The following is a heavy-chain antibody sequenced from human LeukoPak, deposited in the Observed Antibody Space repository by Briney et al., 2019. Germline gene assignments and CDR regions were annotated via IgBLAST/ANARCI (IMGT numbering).Heavy chain of an antibody. CDR1: GFTFRSYA. CDR3: ARDSGYSYADDY. D-gene: IGHD5-18*01. CDR2: ITYNSGTR. Sequence: PGGSLRLSCAASGFTFRSYAMQWVRQGPGKGLECLSYITYNSGTRFYADSVKGRFTISRDNAKDSLYLQMSSLRDEDTAVYYCARDSGYSYADDYWGQGTLVTVSS. V-gene: IGHV3-48*02. J-gene: IGHJ4*02.